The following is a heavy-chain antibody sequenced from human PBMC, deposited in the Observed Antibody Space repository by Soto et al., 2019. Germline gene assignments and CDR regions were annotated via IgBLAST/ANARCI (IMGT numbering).Heavy chain of an antibody. CDR3: ARGTIFGVVITLYYYYGMDV. Sequence: SETLSLTCAVYGGSFSGYYWIWIRQPPGKGLEWIGEINHSGSTNHNPSLKSRVTISVDTSKNQSSLKLSSVTAADTAVYYCARGTIFGVVITLYYYYGMDVWGQGTTVTVSS. CDR1: GGSFSGYY. D-gene: IGHD3-3*01. J-gene: IGHJ6*02. V-gene: IGHV4-34*01. CDR2: INHSGST.